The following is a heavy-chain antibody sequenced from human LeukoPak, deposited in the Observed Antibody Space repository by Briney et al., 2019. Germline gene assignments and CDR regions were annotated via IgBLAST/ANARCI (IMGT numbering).Heavy chain of an antibody. CDR3: ASFGSSWSNWFDP. J-gene: IGHJ5*02. CDR2: ISSSGSTI. V-gene: IGHV3-48*03. CDR1: GFTFSSYE. Sequence: PGGSLRLSCAASGFTFSSYEMNWVRQAPGKGLEWVSHISSSGSTIYYADSVKGRFTISRDNAKNSLYLQMNSLRAEDTAVYYCASFGSSWSNWFDPWGQGTLVTVSS. D-gene: IGHD6-13*01.